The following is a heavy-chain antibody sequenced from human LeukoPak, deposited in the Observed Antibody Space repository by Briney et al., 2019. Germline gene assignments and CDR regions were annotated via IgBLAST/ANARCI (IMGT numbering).Heavy chain of an antibody. CDR2: ISGSGSNT. Sequence: PGGSLRLSCAASGFTFSSYAMSWVRQAPGKGLEWVSGISGSGSNTYNADSVKGRFTISRDNSKNTLYLQMNSLRAEDTAVYYCAGGIMATTVGFDYWGQGTLVTVSS. CDR3: AGGIMATTVGFDY. J-gene: IGHJ4*02. V-gene: IGHV3-23*01. CDR1: GFTFSSYA. D-gene: IGHD5-12*01.